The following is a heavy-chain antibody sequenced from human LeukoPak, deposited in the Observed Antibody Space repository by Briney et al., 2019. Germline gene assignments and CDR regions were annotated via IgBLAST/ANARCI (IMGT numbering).Heavy chain of an antibody. CDR1: GNSLSSGDNY. CDR2: IYTSGST. V-gene: IGHV4-61*02. Sequence: SETLSLTCTVSGNSLSSGDNYWSWLRQPAGTGLEWIGRIYTSGSTNYNPSLKSRVTISGDTSKNQFSLRLSSVTAADTAVYYCARASYSYDINGWVPFDYWGQGTLVTVSS. CDR3: ARASYSYDINGWVPFDY. J-gene: IGHJ4*02. D-gene: IGHD3-22*01.